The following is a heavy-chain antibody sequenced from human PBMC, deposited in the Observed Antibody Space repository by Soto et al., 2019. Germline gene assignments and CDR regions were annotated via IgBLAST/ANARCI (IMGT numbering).Heavy chain of an antibody. CDR2: IYWDDDK. CDR1: GFSLSTSGVG. CDR3: AHRHRLCRPVLIDY. V-gene: IGHV2-5*02. D-gene: IGHD6-25*01. J-gene: IGHJ4*02. Sequence: QITLKESGPTLVKPTQTLTLTCTFSGFSLSTSGVGVAWIRQPPGKALEWLALIYWDDDKRYSPSLKSRLTITKDTSKNQVVLTMTNMDPVDTATYYCAHRHRLCRPVLIDYWGQGTLVTVSS.